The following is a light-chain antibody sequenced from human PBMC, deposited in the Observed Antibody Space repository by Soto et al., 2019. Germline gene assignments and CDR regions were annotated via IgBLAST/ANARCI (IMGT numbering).Light chain of an antibody. J-gene: IGKJ4*01. V-gene: IGKV3D-20*01. CDR2: DAS. CDR1: QSVSSSY. Sequence: EIVLTQSPATLSLSPGERATLSCGASQSVSSSYLAWYQQKPGLAPRLLIYDASSRATGIPDRFSGSGSGTDFTLTISSLQSEHVPTYYGQRTDNAPQLTFGGGTKVEIK. CDR3: QRTDNAPQLT.